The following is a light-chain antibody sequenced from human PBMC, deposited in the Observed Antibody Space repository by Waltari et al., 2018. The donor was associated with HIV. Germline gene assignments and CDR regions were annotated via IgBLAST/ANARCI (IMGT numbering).Light chain of an antibody. CDR1: SSNIGAGYD. V-gene: IGLV1-40*01. J-gene: IGLJ2*01. CDR3: QSYDSSLRV. CDR2: GTS. Sequence: QSVLTQPPSVSGAPGQRVTISCTGSSSNIGAGYDVHWYQQLPGTAPKLLIYGTSNRPSGVPDRFSGSKSGTSASLAITGLQAEDEADYYGQSYDSSLRVFGGGTKLTVL.